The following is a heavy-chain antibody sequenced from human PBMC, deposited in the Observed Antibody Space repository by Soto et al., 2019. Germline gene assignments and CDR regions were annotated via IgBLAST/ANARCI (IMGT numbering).Heavy chain of an antibody. CDR2: FYYTGTT. D-gene: IGHD3-22*01. V-gene: IGHV4-61*01. CDR3: ARSMHYSDGSNYSPFDY. CDR1: GGSVSRGNYY. Sequence: SETLSLTCTGSGGSVSRGNYYWCWIRQPPGKGLEWIGYFYYTGTTNYNPSLKSRVTISVDASKNQFSLRLSSLTAADTAVYYCARSMHYSDGSNYSPFDYWGQGTLVTVS. J-gene: IGHJ4*02.